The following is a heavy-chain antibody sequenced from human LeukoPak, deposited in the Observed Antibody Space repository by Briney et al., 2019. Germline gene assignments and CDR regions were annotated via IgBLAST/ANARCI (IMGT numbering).Heavy chain of an antibody. J-gene: IGHJ4*02. Sequence: GGSLRLSCGASGFTFSSYAMHWVRQAPGKGLEWVAVISYDGSNKYYADSVKGRFTISRDNSKNTLYLQMNSLRAEDTAVYYCARDGPDRQLESFDYWGQGTLVTVSS. D-gene: IGHD1-1*01. CDR1: GFTFSSYA. CDR2: ISYDGSNK. V-gene: IGHV3-30-3*01. CDR3: ARDGPDRQLESFDY.